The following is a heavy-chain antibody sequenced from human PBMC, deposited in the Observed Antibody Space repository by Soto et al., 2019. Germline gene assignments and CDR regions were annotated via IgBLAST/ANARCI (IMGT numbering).Heavy chain of an antibody. D-gene: IGHD2-8*01. CDR1: GYTFTSYY. CDR3: AKNGQPPYYYYGMDV. V-gene: IGHV1-46*01. Sequence: ASVKVSCKASGYTFTSYYMHWVRQAPGQGLEWMGIINPSGGSTSYAQKFQGRVTMTRDTSTSTVYMELSSLRSEDRAVYYCAKNGQPPYYYYGMDVWGQGTTVTVSS. J-gene: IGHJ6*02. CDR2: INPSGGST.